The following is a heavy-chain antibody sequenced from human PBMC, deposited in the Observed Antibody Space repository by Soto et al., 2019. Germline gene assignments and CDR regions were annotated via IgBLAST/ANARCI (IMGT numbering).Heavy chain of an antibody. CDR1: GFTFSSYP. CDR2: ISYDGSNK. Sequence: QVQLVESGGGVVQPGRSLRLSCAASGFTFSSYPMHWVRQAPGKGLEWVAVISYDGSNKFYGDSVKGRFTISRDNSKNTLDLQLNSLRLEDTALYYCARGPGRVTTFDGLDVWGQGTTVTVSS. V-gene: IGHV3-30-3*01. J-gene: IGHJ6*02. D-gene: IGHD4-17*01. CDR3: ARGPGRVTTFDGLDV.